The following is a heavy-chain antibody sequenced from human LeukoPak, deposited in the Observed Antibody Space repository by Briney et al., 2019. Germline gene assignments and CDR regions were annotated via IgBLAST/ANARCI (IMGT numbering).Heavy chain of an antibody. D-gene: IGHD3-10*01. CDR3: ARGPSYDSGSYVANWFGT. V-gene: IGHV3-33*01. CDR2: IWSDGSKK. Sequence: GGSLRLPCAASWFNFRGYVTHGVRQAPAKGLDGVAVIWSDGSKKDYADSVKGRFTISRDNSKNTVYLQMNNLTAEDTAVYYCARGPSYDSGSYVANWFGTWGQGTPVTVSS. J-gene: IGHJ5*02. CDR1: WFNFRGYV.